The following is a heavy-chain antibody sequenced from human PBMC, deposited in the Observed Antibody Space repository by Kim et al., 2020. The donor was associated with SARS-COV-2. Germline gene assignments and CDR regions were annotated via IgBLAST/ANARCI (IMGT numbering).Heavy chain of an antibody. CDR1: GGTFSSYA. CDR2: IIPIFGTA. J-gene: IGHJ4*02. D-gene: IGHD2-2*01. V-gene: IGHV1-69*06. Sequence: SVKVSCKASGGTFSSYAISWVRQAPGQGLEWMGGIIPIFGTANYAQKFQGRVTITADKSTSTAYMELSSLRSEDTAVYYCASLGCPAVVPAAIPCWGQGTLVTVSS. CDR3: ASLGCPAVVPAAIPC.